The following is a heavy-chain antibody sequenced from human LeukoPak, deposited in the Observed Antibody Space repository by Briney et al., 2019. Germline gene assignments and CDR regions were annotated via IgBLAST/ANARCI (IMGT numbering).Heavy chain of an antibody. D-gene: IGHD6-19*01. CDR2: INPNSGGT. V-gene: IGHV1-2*02. CDR1: GYTFTGYY. CDR3: ARDQGVEQWPVPKYYYYYGMDV. J-gene: IGHJ6*02. Sequence: ASVKVSCKASGYTFTGYYMHWVRQAPGQGLEWMGWINPNSGGTNYAQKFQGRVTMTRDTSISTAYMELSRLRSDDTAVYYCARDQGVEQWPVPKYYYYYGMDVWGQGTTVTVSS.